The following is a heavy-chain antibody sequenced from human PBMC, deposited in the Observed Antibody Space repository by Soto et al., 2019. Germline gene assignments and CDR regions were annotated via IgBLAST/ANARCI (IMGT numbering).Heavy chain of an antibody. CDR3: ARGYPNFDF. CDR1: GFAFEDYS. D-gene: IGHD2-2*02. J-gene: IGHJ4*02. Sequence: ELQLVESGGGLVKPGASLKISCAASGFAFEDYSMNWVRQSPGKGLKWISSIDSSGAFIYYAESLKGRFTISRDNSKNSLSLQMDSLRAEDTAIYFCARGYPNFDFWGQGMLVSVSS. V-gene: IGHV3-21*01. CDR2: IDSSGAFI.